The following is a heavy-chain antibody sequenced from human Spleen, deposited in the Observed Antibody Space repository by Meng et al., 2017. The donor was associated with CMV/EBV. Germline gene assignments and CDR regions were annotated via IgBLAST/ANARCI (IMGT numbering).Heavy chain of an antibody. Sequence: GGSLRLSCAASGFTVSSNYMSWVRQAPGKGLEWVSVIYSGGSTYYADSVKGRFTISRDNAKNTLYLQMSSLRAEDTAVYYCARAYSSSPDYWGQGTLVTVSS. J-gene: IGHJ4*02. CDR3: ARAYSSSPDY. CDR2: IYSGGST. CDR1: GFTVSSNY. D-gene: IGHD6-13*01. V-gene: IGHV3-66*01.